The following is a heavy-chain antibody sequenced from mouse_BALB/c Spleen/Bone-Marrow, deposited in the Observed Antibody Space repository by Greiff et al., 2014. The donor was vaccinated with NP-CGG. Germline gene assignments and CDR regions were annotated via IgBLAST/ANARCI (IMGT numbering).Heavy chain of an antibody. Sequence: EVQLQQSGGGLVQPGGSLKLSCAASGFDFSRYWMTWVRQAPGKGLEWIGEINPDSGTINYTPSLKDKFIISRNNAKNTLYLQMSKVRSEDTALYYCARNGYDGWIAYWGQGTLVTVSA. D-gene: IGHD2-2*01. J-gene: IGHJ3*01. CDR2: INPDSGTI. CDR1: GFDFSRYW. CDR3: ARNGYDGWIAY. V-gene: IGHV4-1*02.